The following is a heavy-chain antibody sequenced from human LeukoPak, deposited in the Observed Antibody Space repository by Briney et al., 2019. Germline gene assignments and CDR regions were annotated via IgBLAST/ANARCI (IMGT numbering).Heavy chain of an antibody. V-gene: IGHV1-69*10. Sequence: SVKVSCKASGGTFSSYAISWVRQAPGQGLEWMGAIFPSGGKTHYSQKFQGRLTLTRDTSTNTVYMELTGLRSDDTALYFCTRAFDPWGQGTLVTVSS. CDR2: IFPSGGKT. J-gene: IGHJ5*02. CDR3: TRAFDP. CDR1: GGTFSSYA.